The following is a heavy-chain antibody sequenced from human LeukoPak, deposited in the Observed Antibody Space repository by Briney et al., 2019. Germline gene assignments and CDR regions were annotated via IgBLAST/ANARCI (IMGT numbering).Heavy chain of an antibody. V-gene: IGHV3-30*02. CDR1: GFTFSSYG. CDR2: IRYDGSNK. J-gene: IGHJ6*02. D-gene: IGHD2-2*01. Sequence: GGSLRLSRAASGFTFSSYGMHWVRQAPGKGLEWVAFIRYDGSNKYYADSVKGRFTISRDNSKNTLYLQMNSLRAEDTAVYYCAKDGGSRIYYYYYGMDVWGQGTTVTVSS. CDR3: AKDGGSRIYYYYYGMDV.